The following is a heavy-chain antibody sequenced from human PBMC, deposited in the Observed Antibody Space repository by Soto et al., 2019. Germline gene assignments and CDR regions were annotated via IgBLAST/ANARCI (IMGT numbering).Heavy chain of an antibody. V-gene: IGHV1-45*02. Sequence: QVPLVQSGAEVKQTGSSVKISCKTSGHPLSYRYLHWFRQAPGQAFEWMGRMRPLIGDTNNAQKVHDRLTLTRDRPMTTAYMELRSLTSDDTAIYYCPGEGSYETLSGNSHIFDWGQGTLVSVSS. J-gene: IGHJ4*02. CDR1: GHPLSYRY. D-gene: IGHD3-9*01. CDR2: MRPLIGDT. CDR3: PGEGSYETLSGNSHIFD.